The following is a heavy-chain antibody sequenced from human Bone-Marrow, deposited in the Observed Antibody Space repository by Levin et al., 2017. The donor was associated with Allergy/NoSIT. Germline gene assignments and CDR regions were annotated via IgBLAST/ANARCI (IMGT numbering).Heavy chain of an antibody. CDR1: GYTFTASY. Sequence: ASVKVSCKASGYTFTASYIHWVRQAPGQGLEWMGRINPDSGGTNFAEGFEGRVTLTRDTSVNTAYMELSGLRSDDTAVYYCARDYSPHFYYYADVWGKGTTVIVSS. V-gene: IGHV1-2*06. CDR2: INPDSGGT. D-gene: IGHD2-15*01. J-gene: IGHJ6*03. CDR3: ARDYSPHFYYYADV.